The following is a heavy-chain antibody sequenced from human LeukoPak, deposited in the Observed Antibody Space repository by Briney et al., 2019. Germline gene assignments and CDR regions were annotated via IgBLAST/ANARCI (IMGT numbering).Heavy chain of an antibody. J-gene: IGHJ4*02. D-gene: IGHD6-13*01. CDR1: GGAFSSYA. Sequence: SVKVSCKASGGAFSSYAISWVRQAPGQGLEWMGRIIPILGIANYAQKFQGRVTITADKSTSTAYMELSSLRSEDTAVYYCARVASSSLEDYWGQGTLVTVSS. V-gene: IGHV1-69*04. CDR3: ARVASSSLEDY. CDR2: IIPILGIA.